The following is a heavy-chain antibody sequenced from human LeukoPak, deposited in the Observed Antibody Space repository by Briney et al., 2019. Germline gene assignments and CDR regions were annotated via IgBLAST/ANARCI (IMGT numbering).Heavy chain of an antibody. Sequence: GGSLRLSCAASGFPFSSYDMHWVRQATGKGLDWVSAIDTVGNTCYSGSVKGRFTISRDDAKNSLFLQMNSLRDGDTALYYCIRIRTGEHQYGMDVWGQGTTVTVSS. J-gene: IGHJ6*02. V-gene: IGHV3-13*01. CDR1: GFPFSSYD. CDR2: IDTVGNT. CDR3: IRIRTGEHQYGMDV. D-gene: IGHD7-27*01.